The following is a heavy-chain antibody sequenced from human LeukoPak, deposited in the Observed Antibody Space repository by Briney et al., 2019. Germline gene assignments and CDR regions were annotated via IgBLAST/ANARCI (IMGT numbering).Heavy chain of an antibody. D-gene: IGHD5-18*01. CDR2: INHSGST. CDR1: GGSFSGYY. Sequence: PSETLSLTCAVYGGSFSGYYWSWIRQPPGKGLEWIGEINHSGSTNYNPSLKSRVTISVDTSKNQFSLKLSSATAADTAVYYCARGFRLGYSYGYPYWGQGTLVTVSS. V-gene: IGHV4-34*01. CDR3: ARGFRLGYSYGYPY. J-gene: IGHJ4*02.